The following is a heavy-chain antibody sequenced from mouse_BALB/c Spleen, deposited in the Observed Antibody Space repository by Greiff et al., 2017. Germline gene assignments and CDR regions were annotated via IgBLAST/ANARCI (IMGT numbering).Heavy chain of an antibody. D-gene: IGHD2-4*01. J-gene: IGHJ2*01. V-gene: IGHV1-9*01. CDR3: ARGEKITTCEMLYFDY. CDR1: GYTFSSYW. Sequence: QVQLQQSGAELMKPGASVKISCKATGYTFSSYWIEWVQQRPGHGHEWIGDILPGSGSTNYNEKFKGKATFTADTSSNTAYMQLGSLTSEDSAVYYCARGEKITTCEMLYFDYWGQGTTLTVSS. CDR2: ILPGSGST.